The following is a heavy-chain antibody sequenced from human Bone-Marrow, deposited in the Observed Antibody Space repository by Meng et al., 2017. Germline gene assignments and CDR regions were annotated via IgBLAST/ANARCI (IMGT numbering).Heavy chain of an antibody. CDR2: IYQSGST. Sequence: VPLQESRPGLVMYSETLSLTCTVSGASVNTGSYYWSWIRQPPGRGLEFIGFIYQSGSTNNNPSLKSRVTISLDMSSNQFSLTLNSVTAADTAIYYCARGVVADPPGDWGRGTLVTVSS. D-gene: IGHD2-15*01. V-gene: IGHV4-61*01. CDR1: GASVNTGSYY. CDR3: ARGVVADPPGD. J-gene: IGHJ1*01.